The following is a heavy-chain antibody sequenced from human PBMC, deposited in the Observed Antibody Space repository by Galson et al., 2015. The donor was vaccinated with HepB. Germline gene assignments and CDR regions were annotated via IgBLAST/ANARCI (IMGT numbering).Heavy chain of an antibody. J-gene: IGHJ4*02. V-gene: IGHV3-48*01. CDR2: ISSSSSTI. CDR3: ARDPPYSSSWAFDY. D-gene: IGHD6-13*01. Sequence: SLRLSCAASGFTFSSYSMNWVRQAPGKGLEWVSYISSSSSTIYYADSVKGRFTISRDNAKNSLYLQMNSLRAEDTAVYYCARDPPYSSSWAFDYWGQGTLATVSS. CDR1: GFTFSSYS.